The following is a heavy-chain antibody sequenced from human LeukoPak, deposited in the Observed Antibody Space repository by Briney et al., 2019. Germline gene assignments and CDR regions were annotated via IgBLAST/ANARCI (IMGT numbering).Heavy chain of an antibody. CDR1: GYTFTSYY. CDR3: ARDLLVEGFSGYDNYYYYGMDV. CDR2: INPSGGST. Sequence: GASVKVSCKASGYTFTSYYMHWVRQAPGQGLEWMGIINPSGGSTSHAQKFQGRVTMTRDTSTSTVYTELSSLRSEDTAVYYCARDLLVEGFSGYDNYYYYGMDVWGQGTTVTVSS. V-gene: IGHV1-46*01. D-gene: IGHD5-12*01. J-gene: IGHJ6*02.